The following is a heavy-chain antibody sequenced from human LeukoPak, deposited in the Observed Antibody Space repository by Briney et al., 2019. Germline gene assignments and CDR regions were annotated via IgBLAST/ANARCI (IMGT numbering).Heavy chain of an antibody. V-gene: IGHV3-53*04. Sequence: ETLSLTCTVSGGSISSYYMSWVRQAPGKGLEWVSVIYSGGSTYYADSVKGRFTISRHNSKNTLYLQMNSLRAEDTAVYYCARDSRIVGALYAFDIWGQGTMVTVSS. D-gene: IGHD1-26*01. CDR3: ARDSRIVGALYAFDI. CDR1: GGSISSYY. CDR2: IYSGGST. J-gene: IGHJ3*02.